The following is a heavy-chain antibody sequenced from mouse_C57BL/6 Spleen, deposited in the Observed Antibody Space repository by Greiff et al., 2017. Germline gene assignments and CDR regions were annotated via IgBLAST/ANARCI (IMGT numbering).Heavy chain of an antibody. CDR1: GYTFTSYG. D-gene: IGHD2-4*01. Sequence: QVQLQQSGAELARPGASVKLSCKASGYTFTSYGISWVKQRTGQGLEWIGEIYPRSGNTYYNEKFQGKATLTADKSSSTAYMELRSLTSEDSAVYFCAPYDFSDSGFAYWGQGTLVTVSA. V-gene: IGHV1-81*01. CDR2: IYPRSGNT. J-gene: IGHJ3*01. CDR3: APYDFSDSGFAY.